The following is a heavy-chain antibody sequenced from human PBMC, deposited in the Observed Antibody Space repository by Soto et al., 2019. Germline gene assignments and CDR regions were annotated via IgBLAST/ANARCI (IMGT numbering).Heavy chain of an antibody. CDR2: IIPIFGTA. CDR3: ARRGVVTPFDY. Sequence: QGQLVQSGAEVKKPGSSVKVSCKSSGGTFSSSAISWVRQAPGQGLEWMGGIIPIFGTANYAQKFQGRVTITADESTSKAYMELSSLRSEDTAVYYCARRGVVTPFDYWGQGTLVTVSS. CDR1: GGTFSSSA. J-gene: IGHJ4*02. D-gene: IGHD2-21*02. V-gene: IGHV1-69*01.